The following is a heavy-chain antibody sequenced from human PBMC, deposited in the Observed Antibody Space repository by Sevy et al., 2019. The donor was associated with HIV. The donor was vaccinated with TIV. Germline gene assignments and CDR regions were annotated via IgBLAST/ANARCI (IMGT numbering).Heavy chain of an antibody. V-gene: IGHV3-30*03. CDR2: IFYDGSSK. J-gene: IGHJ4*02. D-gene: IGHD2-2*02. Sequence: GGSLRLSCAASGFTFSTYGMHWVRQAPGKGLEWVAIIFYDGSSKYYGDSVKGRFTISRDNSKNKLYLQMNSLRAEDTAVYYCARSYCTSTDCYMAFDYWGQGTLVTVSS. CDR3: ARSYCTSTDCYMAFDY. CDR1: GFTFSTYG.